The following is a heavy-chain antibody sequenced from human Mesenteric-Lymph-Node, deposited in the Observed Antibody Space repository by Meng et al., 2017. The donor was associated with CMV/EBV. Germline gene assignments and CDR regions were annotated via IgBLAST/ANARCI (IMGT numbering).Heavy chain of an antibody. V-gene: IGHV3-23*01. CDR3: AKQGSSWTLYFDY. CDR1: GFTFSSYS. CDR2: IRAATIRAGGT. J-gene: IGHJ4*02. D-gene: IGHD6-13*01. Sequence: GESLKISCAASGFTFSSYSMNWVRQAPGKGLEWVSTIRAATIRAGGTTAYYADSVNGRFTISRDNSNNMVYLQMNNLRAEDTAVYYCAKQGSSWTLYFDYWGQGALVTVSS.